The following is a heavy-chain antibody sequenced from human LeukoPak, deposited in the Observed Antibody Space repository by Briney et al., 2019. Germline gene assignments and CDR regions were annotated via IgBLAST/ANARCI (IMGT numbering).Heavy chain of an antibody. V-gene: IGHV3-20*04. CDR2: INWYGGHT. Sequence: GGSLRLSCAASGFTFDDYGMSWVRQAPGKGPDWVSGINWYGGHTGYADSVKGRFTISRDNANNSLYLQMNSLRAEETALYYCARDRYYYDSSGYYYGGDYWGQGTLVTVSS. J-gene: IGHJ4*02. CDR3: ARDRYYYDSSGYYYGGDY. CDR1: GFTFDDYG. D-gene: IGHD3-22*01.